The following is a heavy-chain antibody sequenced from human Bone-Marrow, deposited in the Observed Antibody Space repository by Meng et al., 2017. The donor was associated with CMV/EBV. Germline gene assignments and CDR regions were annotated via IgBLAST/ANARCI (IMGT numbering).Heavy chain of an antibody. CDR2: IPYDGSYE. CDR3: ARDPQVVPAARHYYYYGMDV. V-gene: IGHV3-30*02. CDR1: GFTFSTYD. D-gene: IGHD2-2*01. Sequence: GGSLRLSCGASGFTFSTYDIHWVRQPPGKGLEWVAFIPYDGSYEYYADSVKGRFTISRDNSKNALYLQINSLRAEDTAVYYCARDPQVVPAARHYYYYGMDVWGQGTMVTVSS. J-gene: IGHJ6*02.